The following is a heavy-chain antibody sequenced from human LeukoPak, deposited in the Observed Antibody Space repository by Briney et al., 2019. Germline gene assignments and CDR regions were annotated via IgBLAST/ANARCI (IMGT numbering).Heavy chain of an antibody. J-gene: IGHJ4*02. D-gene: IGHD3-22*01. Sequence: SETLSLTCTVYGVSFSGYYWSWIRQPPGKGLEWIGEVNHSGSTNYNPSLKSRVTISVDTSKNQFSLKLSSVTAADTAVYYCARGPNYYYDSKDFYFDHWGQGTLVTVSS. CDR3: ARGPNYYYDSKDFYFDH. CDR1: GVSFSGYY. CDR2: VNHSGST. V-gene: IGHV4-34*01.